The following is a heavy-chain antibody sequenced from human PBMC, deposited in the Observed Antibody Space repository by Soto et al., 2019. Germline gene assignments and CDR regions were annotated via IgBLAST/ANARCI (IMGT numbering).Heavy chain of an antibody. Sequence: GGSLRLSXAASGFTFSSYWMSWIRQAPGKGLEWVANIKQDGSEKYYVDSVKGRFTISRDNAKNSLYLQMNSLRAEDTAVYYCARDEPPLRYFDWLSDYYGMDVWGQGTTVTVSS. CDR1: GFTFSSYW. CDR2: IKQDGSEK. CDR3: ARDEPPLRYFDWLSDYYGMDV. V-gene: IGHV3-7*03. J-gene: IGHJ6*02. D-gene: IGHD3-9*01.